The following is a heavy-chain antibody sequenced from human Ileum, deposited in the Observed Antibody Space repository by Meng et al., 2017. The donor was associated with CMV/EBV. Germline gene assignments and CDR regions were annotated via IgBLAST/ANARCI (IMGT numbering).Heavy chain of an antibody. V-gene: IGHV4-61*01. D-gene: IGHD1-26*01. CDR1: GGSVSGTSYY. Sequence: SETLSLTCSVSGGSVSGTSYYWSWIRQSPGKGLEWIGFIHYRGDTKYNPSLESRVTTSVDTSKNQFSLKLTSVTAADTAMYYCVAVVGLTFDLWGQGTLVTVSS. CDR3: VAVVGLTFDL. J-gene: IGHJ5*02. CDR2: IHYRGDT.